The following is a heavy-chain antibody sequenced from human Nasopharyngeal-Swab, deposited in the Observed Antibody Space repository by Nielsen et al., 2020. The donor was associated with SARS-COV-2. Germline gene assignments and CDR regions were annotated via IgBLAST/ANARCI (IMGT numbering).Heavy chain of an antibody. D-gene: IGHD1-26*01. J-gene: IGHJ6*02. V-gene: IGHV5-51*01. CDR1: GYRFTDYW. Sequence: GESLKISCATSGYRFTDYWIAWVRQAPGKGLECMGTIFPGDSDTRYSPSFEGRVTISVDQSITTAYLHWTSLKASDTAKYYCALGAAVGTLFHGMDVWGQGTMVTVSS. CDR2: IFPGDSDT. CDR3: ALGAAVGTLFHGMDV.